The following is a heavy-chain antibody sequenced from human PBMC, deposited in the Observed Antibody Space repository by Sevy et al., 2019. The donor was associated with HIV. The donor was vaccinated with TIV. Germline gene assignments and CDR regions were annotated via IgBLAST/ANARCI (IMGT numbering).Heavy chain of an antibody. Sequence: ASVKVSCSTSGYTFSVHYIYWVRQAAGQGLEWMGWINPNTGETNFSPKFQGRVTMTRDSSINTAYMELSRLTSADTAVYFWARLRFPDPSGQYYGGGADYFDYWGQGTLVTVSS. D-gene: IGHD3-22*01. CDR1: GYTFSVHY. V-gene: IGHV1-2*02. CDR2: INPNTGET. CDR3: ARLRFPDPSGQYYGGGADYFDY. J-gene: IGHJ4*02.